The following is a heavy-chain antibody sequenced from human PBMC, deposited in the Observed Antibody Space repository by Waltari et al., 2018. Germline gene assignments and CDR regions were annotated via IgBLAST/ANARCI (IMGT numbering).Heavy chain of an antibody. V-gene: IGHV3-7*01. D-gene: IGHD1-26*01. J-gene: IGHJ4*02. CDR3: ARDWEGDSPNFDY. CDR1: GFIFTSYW. CDR2: IKQDGSKE. Sequence: EVQLVESGGGLVQPGGSLRLSWVAPGFIFTSYWMSWVRQAPGKGLEWVADIKQDGSKEYYMESVRGRFTISRDNGKKSVYLQMNRLRVEDTAVYYCARDWEGDSPNFDYWGQGTQVTVSS.